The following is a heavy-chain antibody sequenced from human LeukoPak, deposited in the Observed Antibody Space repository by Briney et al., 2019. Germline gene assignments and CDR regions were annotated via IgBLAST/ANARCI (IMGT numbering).Heavy chain of an antibody. CDR1: GGTFSSYA. CDR2: INPSGGSI. Sequence: ASVKVSCKASGGTFSSYAISWVRQAPGQGLEWMGIINPSGGSISYAQKFQGRVTMTRDTSTSTVYMELSSLRSEDTAVYYCARDPPQKSGIAAAIDDYWGQGTLVTVSS. D-gene: IGHD6-13*01. V-gene: IGHV1-46*01. J-gene: IGHJ4*02. CDR3: ARDPPQKSGIAAAIDDY.